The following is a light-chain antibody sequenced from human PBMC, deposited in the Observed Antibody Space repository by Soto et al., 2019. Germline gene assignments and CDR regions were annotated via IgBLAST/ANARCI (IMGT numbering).Light chain of an antibody. J-gene: IGKJ4*01. CDR2: DAS. Sequence: DIQMTQSPSSLSASVGDRVTITCQASQDISNYLNWYQQKPGKAPKILIYDASVLEARVPSRFSGGGSGTNFTLTISSLQAEDVATYYCQQFDNLPLTFGGGTKVEIK. V-gene: IGKV1-33*01. CDR1: QDISNY. CDR3: QQFDNLPLT.